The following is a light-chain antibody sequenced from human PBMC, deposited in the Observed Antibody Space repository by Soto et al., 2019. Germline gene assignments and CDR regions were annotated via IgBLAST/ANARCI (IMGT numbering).Light chain of an antibody. CDR2: GAS. Sequence: ENVFTPSPRTPSFSPGEKATLSCRASQSVTSSNLAWYQQRPGQAPRLLIYGASSRATGIPDRFSGSESGTDFTLTISRLEPEDFAVYYCQQYGSSRTFGQGTKVDIK. CDR3: QQYGSSRT. J-gene: IGKJ1*01. V-gene: IGKV3-20*01. CDR1: QSVTSSN.